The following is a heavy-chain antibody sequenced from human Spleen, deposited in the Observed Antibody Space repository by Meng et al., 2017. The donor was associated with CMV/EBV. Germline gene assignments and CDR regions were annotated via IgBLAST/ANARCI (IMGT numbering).Heavy chain of an antibody. CDR1: GYNFVTFG. Sequence: VSCKASGYNFVTFGMSWVRQAPGEGLEWMGWIKPDKGDTDYAQKFHDRITLTTDKSTNTVYMELRSLRSDDTAVYYCARDRSNPDVWGQGTLVTVSS. D-gene: IGHD1-14*01. CDR2: IKPDKGDT. CDR3: ARDRSNPDV. J-gene: IGHJ4*02. V-gene: IGHV1-18*01.